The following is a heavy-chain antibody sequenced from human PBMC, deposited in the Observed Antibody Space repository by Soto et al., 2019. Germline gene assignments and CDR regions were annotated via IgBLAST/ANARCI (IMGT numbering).Heavy chain of an antibody. CDR2: TYYRSNWRH. D-gene: IGHD6-19*01. CDR3: ARGVAGSGFDL. Sequence: QTLSLTCAISGDSVSSNTAAWNWIRSSPSRGLEWLGRTYYRSNWRHDYAVSVKSRITVNPDTSKNHFSLQLNSVTPDDAAVYYCARGVAGSGFDLWGQGTLVTISS. V-gene: IGHV6-1*01. CDR1: GDSVSSNTAA. J-gene: IGHJ4*02.